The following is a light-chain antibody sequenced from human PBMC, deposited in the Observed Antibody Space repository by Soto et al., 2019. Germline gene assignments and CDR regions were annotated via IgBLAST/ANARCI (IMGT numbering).Light chain of an antibody. CDR2: DKS. CDR1: TGAVTGTNW. CDR3: FPSCGPPWV. V-gene: IGLV7-46*01. J-gene: IGLJ3*02. Sequence: QAVVTQEPSLTVSPGGTVTLTCAADTGAVTGTNWPYWFQQRPGQAPRTLIYDKSTKPSWTPTRFSGSVIGGKAALTLSGAQPEAEADYYSFPSCGPPWVFGGGTKLTVL.